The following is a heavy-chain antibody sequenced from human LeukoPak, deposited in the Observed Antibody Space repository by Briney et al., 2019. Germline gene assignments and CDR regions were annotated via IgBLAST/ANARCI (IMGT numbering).Heavy chain of an antibody. V-gene: IGHV3-23*01. D-gene: IGHD4-17*01. J-gene: IGHJ4*02. CDR3: AKVLTTVTTSFDY. CDR1: GFTFSIYA. Sequence: GGSLTLSCAPSGFTFSIYAMSWVRQATGEGREWVAAIRGRGGNTFYGDSGEGRFTICRHSSKHTLYMSMNSLRAEDTAVYYCAKVLTTVTTSFDYWGQGTLVTVSS. CDR2: IRGRGGNT.